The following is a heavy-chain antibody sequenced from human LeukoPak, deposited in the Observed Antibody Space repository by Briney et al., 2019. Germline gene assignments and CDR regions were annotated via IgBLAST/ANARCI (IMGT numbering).Heavy chain of an antibody. CDR3: ARAPRVASTNRFDY. Sequence: GASLKVSCKASGHSFTSYGVNWVRQAPGQGLEWLCWISGYTGNTDCAQKFQGRVTMTTDTSATTAYMELRSLRSDDTAVYYCARAPRVASTNRFDYWGQGTLVTVSS. CDR1: GHSFTSYG. CDR2: ISGYTGNT. D-gene: IGHD2-8*01. V-gene: IGHV1-18*01. J-gene: IGHJ4*02.